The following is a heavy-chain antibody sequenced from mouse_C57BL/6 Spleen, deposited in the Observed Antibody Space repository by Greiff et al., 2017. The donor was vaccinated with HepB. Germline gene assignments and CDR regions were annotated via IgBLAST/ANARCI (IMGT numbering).Heavy chain of an antibody. CDR3: ARWEPLDY. J-gene: IGHJ2*01. CDR1: GYTFTSYT. CDR2: INPSSGYT. Sequence: QVQLQQSGAELARPGASVKMSCKASGYTFTSYTMHWVKQRPGQGPEWIGYINPSSGYTKYNQKFKDKATLTADKSSSTAYMQMSSLTSEDSAVYYCARWEPLDYWGQGTTLTVSS. D-gene: IGHD4-1*01. V-gene: IGHV1-4*01.